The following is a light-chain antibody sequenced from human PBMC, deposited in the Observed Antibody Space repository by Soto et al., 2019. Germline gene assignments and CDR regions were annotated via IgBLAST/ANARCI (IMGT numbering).Light chain of an antibody. Sequence: DIEMTQSPSSRSASVGDRVTVTCRASQGISNYLAGYQQKPGKVPKLLIYAASTLQSGVPSRFSGSGSGTDFTLTISSLQPEDVATYYCQKYNDAPRTFGPGTKVDIK. CDR3: QKYNDAPRT. CDR1: QGISNY. J-gene: IGKJ3*01. CDR2: AAS. V-gene: IGKV1-27*01.